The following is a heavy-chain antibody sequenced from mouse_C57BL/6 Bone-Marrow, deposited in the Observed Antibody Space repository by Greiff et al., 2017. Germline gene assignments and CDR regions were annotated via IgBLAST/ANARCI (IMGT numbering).Heavy chain of an antibody. Sequence: VHLVESGAELVKPGASVKMSCKASGYTFTTYPIEWMKQNHGKSLEWIGNFHPYNDDTKYNEKFKGKATLTVEKSSSTVYLELSRLTSDDSAVYYCARRGLRRGAWFAYWGQGTLVTVSA. CDR3: ARRGLRRGAWFAY. V-gene: IGHV1-47*01. CDR2: FHPYNDDT. CDR1: GYTFTTYP. D-gene: IGHD2-4*01. J-gene: IGHJ3*01.